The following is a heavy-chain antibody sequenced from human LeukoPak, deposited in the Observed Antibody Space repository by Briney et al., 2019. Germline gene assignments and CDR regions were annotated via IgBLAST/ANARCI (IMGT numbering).Heavy chain of an antibody. D-gene: IGHD2-15*01. CDR3: ARDGVVVAATPMTMITQHGFDI. CDR1: GFTFYSYS. V-gene: IGHV3-21*01. CDR2: ISSSSSYI. J-gene: IGHJ3*02. Sequence: GGSLKLSCAASGFTFYSYSMNWDRQAPGKGLEWVSSISSSSSYIYYADSVKGRFTISRDNAKNSLYLQMNSLRAEDTAVYYCARDGVVVAATPMTMITQHGFDIWGQGTMVTVSS.